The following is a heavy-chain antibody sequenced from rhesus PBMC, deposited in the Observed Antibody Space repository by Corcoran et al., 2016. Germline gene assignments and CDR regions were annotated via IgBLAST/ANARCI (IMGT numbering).Heavy chain of an antibody. D-gene: IGHD4-23*01. Sequence: QVQLQESGPGLVKPSEPLSRTCAVSGVSFSGYYWGWIRQPPGKGLEWVGYISCSSGSTDYNPSLTSRVTISTDTSKNQFSLKLSSVTAADTAVYYCAREFSNSYYFDYWGQGVLVTVSS. CDR3: AREFSNSYYFDY. CDR2: ISCSSGST. CDR1: GVSFSGYY. J-gene: IGHJ4*01. V-gene: IGHV4-165*01.